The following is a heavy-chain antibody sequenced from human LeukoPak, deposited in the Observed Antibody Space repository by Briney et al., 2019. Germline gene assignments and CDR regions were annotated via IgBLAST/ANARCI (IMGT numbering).Heavy chain of an antibody. J-gene: IGHJ5*02. D-gene: IGHD1-26*01. Sequence: GGSLRLSCAASGFTVNNCAMSWVRQAPGKGLVCVSTISGSGSDTYYTDSVKGRFTISRDSSKNTLYLQMNNLRVEDTAIYYCAKGREAYSACYTPFDPWGQETLVTVSS. V-gene: IGHV3-23*01. CDR2: ISGSGSDT. CDR1: GFTVNNCA. CDR3: AKGREAYSACYTPFDP.